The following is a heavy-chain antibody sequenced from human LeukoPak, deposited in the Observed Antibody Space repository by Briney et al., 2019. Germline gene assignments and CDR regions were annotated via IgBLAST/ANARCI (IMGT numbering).Heavy chain of an antibody. V-gene: IGHV4-39*07. CDR3: ARITMVRGVVKTNYMDV. J-gene: IGHJ6*03. CDR1: GGSISSGSYF. Sequence: PSETLSLTCTVSGGSISSGSYFWNWIRQPPGKGLEWIGEINHSGSTNYNPSLKSRVTISVDTSKNQFSLKLSSVTAADTAVYYCARITMVRGVVKTNYMDVWGKGTTVTISS. CDR2: INHSGST. D-gene: IGHD3-10*01.